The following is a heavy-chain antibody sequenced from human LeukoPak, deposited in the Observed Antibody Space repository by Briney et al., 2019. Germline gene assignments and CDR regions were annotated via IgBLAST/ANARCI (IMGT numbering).Heavy chain of an antibody. D-gene: IGHD3-3*01. Sequence: GASVKVSCKASGYTFTSYDINWVRQATGQGLEWMGWMNPNSGNTGYAQKFQGRVTITRNTSISTAYMELSSLRSEDTAVYYCARRLRYYDFWSGPPDDAFDIWGQGTMVTVSS. J-gene: IGHJ3*02. CDR3: ARRLRYYDFWSGPPDDAFDI. V-gene: IGHV1-8*03. CDR1: GYTFTSYD. CDR2: MNPNSGNT.